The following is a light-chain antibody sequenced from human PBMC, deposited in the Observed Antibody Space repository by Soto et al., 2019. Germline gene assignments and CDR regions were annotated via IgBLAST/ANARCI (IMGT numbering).Light chain of an antibody. CDR2: KAS. CDR3: QQYSDNWT. V-gene: IGKV1-5*03. J-gene: IGKJ1*01. Sequence: DIQMTQSPSTLSASVGDRVTITCRASQSISSWLAWYQQKPGTAPNLLIYKASTLQGGVPSRFSGSGSGTKFTLTISSLQPDDSAIYYCQQYSDNWTFGQGTKV. CDR1: QSISSW.